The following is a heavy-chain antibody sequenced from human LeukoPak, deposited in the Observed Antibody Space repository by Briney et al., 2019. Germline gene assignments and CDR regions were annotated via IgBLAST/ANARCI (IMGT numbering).Heavy chain of an antibody. D-gene: IGHD4-23*01. V-gene: IGHV4-34*01. CDR1: GGSFSGYY. Sequence: SETLSLTCAVSGGSFSGYYWSWIRQLPGKGLEWIGEINHSGSTNYNPSLKSRVTISVDTSKNQFSLKLSSVTAADTAVYYCARGGGNSEGYNWFDPWGQGTLVIVSS. CDR3: ARGGGNSEGYNWFDP. CDR2: INHSGST. J-gene: IGHJ5*02.